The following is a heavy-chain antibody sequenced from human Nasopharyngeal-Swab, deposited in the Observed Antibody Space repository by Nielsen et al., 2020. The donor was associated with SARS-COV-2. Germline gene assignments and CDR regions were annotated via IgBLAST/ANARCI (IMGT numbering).Heavy chain of an antibody. Sequence: GESLKISCAASGFTFSTYAMSWVRQAPGKGLEWVGRIKSKTDGGTTDYAAPVKGRFTISRDDSKNTLYLQMNSLKTEDTAVYYCTTSGYDSTSDAFDIWGQGTMVTVSS. CDR3: TTSGYDSTSDAFDI. D-gene: IGHD3-22*01. CDR1: GFTFSTYA. J-gene: IGHJ3*02. CDR2: IKSKTDGGTT. V-gene: IGHV3-15*01.